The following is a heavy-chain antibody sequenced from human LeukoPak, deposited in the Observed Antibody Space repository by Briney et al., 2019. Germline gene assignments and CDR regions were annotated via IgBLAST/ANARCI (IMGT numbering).Heavy chain of an antibody. CDR2: IYYSGST. CDR1: GGSISSSSYY. V-gene: IGHV4-39*07. D-gene: IGHD3-10*01. CDR3: ARGVWFGYHKDY. J-gene: IGHJ4*02. Sequence: SETLSLTCTVSGGSISSSSYYWGWMRQPPGKGLEWIGSIYYSGSTYYNPSLKSRVTISVHTTNTQFSLKLSSVTAADTAVYYCARGVWFGYHKDYWGQGTLVTVSS.